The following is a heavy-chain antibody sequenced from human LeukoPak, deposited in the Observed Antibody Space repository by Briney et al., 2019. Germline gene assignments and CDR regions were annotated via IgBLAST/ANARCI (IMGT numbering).Heavy chain of an antibody. J-gene: IGHJ6*04. V-gene: IGHV1-69*13. D-gene: IGHD1-7*01. Sequence: SVKVSCKASGGTFSSYAISWVRQAPGQGLEWMGGIIPIFGTANYAQKFQGRVTITADESTSTACMELSSLRSEDAAVYYCASEGGTDKRAVRNYYGMDVWGKGTTVTVSS. CDR3: ASEGGTDKRAVRNYYGMDV. CDR1: GGTFSSYA. CDR2: IIPIFGTA.